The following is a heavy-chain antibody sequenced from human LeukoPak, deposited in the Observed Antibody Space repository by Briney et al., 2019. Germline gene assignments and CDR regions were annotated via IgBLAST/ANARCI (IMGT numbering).Heavy chain of an antibody. Sequence: PSETLSLTCAVYGESFSGYYWSWIPQPPGKGLEWIGEINHSGRTNYKPSLKSRVTISVDASNNQLSPKLSSVTAADTAVYYCAGVVAGGRYDFWSGYLISVEYYYYYYMDVGGKGTTVTVSS. V-gene: IGHV4-34*01. J-gene: IGHJ6*03. D-gene: IGHD3-3*01. CDR3: AGVVAGGRYDFWSGYLISVEYYYYYYMDV. CDR2: INHSGRT. CDR1: GESFSGYY.